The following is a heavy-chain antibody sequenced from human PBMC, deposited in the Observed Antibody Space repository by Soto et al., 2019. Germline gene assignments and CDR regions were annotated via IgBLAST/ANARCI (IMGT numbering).Heavy chain of an antibody. CDR1: GYAFSAYY. CDR3: ARLHGARSNVFRSAFPLDF. D-gene: IGHD3-3*01. J-gene: IGHJ4*01. V-gene: IGHV1-2*02. Sequence: QVQLVQSGAEVKRPGASVKVSCQASGYAFSAYYIHWVRQAPGQGLVWMGLVNPHTGDSKYTELFKGRITLTSDTSTNTSSMDLTSLTSADTAVYYCARLHGARSNVFRSAFPLDFWGQGTLVAVSS. CDR2: VNPHTGDS.